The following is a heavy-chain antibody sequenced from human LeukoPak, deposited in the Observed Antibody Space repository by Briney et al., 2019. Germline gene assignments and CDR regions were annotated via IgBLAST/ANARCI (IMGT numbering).Heavy chain of an antibody. CDR3: ARRGDYSYGSFDY. CDR2: IYYSGST. J-gene: IGHJ4*02. V-gene: IGHV4-59*01. Sequence: SETLSLTCTVSGGSISSYYWSWIRQAPGKGLEWIGYIYYSGSTNYNPSLKSRVTISVDTSKNQFSLKLSSVTAADTAVYYCARRGDYSYGSFDYWGQGTLVTVSS. CDR1: GGSISSYY. D-gene: IGHD5-18*01.